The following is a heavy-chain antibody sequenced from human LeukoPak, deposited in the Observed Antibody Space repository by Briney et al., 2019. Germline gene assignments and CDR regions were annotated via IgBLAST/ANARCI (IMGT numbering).Heavy chain of an antibody. V-gene: IGHV3-15*07. CDR1: DSTVRNEW. Sequence: GGSLRLSCAASDSTVRNEWVNWVRQSPGKGLEWVGRILSKIHGGTIDYAAPVKGRFTISRDDSINTVHLQMDSLKIEDTAIYHCFVTARGWWGQGTLVTVSS. J-gene: IGHJ4*02. CDR2: ILSKIHGGTI. CDR3: FVTARGW. D-gene: IGHD6-19*01.